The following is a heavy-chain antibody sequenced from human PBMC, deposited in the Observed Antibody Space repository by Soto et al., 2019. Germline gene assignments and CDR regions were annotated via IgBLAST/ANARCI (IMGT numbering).Heavy chain of an antibody. J-gene: IGHJ6*02. CDR2: IYYSGST. CDR1: GGSISSSSYY. D-gene: IGHD4-17*01. V-gene: IGHV4-39*01. CDR3: ARSINDYGSYYYYYGMDV. Sequence: SETLSLTCTVSGGSISSSSYYWGWIRQPPGKGLEWIGSIYYSGSTYYNPSLKSRVTISVDTSKNQFSLKLSSVTAADTAVYYCARSINDYGSYYYYYGMDVWGQGTTVTVSS.